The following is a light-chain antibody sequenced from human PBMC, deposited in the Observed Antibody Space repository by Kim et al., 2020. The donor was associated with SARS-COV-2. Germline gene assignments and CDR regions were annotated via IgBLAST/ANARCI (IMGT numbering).Light chain of an antibody. CDR2: KAS. CDR3: QQYKTYPRT. CDR1: QTISDR. J-gene: IGKJ1*01. Sequence: ESVEDRGIMTCRASQTISDRLAWYQQKPGKGPKLLIYKASSLESGVPSRFSGSGSGTEFTLTITSLQPDDFATYYCQQYKTYPRTFGQGTKVDIK. V-gene: IGKV1-5*03.